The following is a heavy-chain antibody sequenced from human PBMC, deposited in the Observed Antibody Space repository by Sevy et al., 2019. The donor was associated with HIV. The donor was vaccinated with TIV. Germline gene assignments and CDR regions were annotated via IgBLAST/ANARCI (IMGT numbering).Heavy chain of an antibody. V-gene: IGHV3-15*01. J-gene: IGHJ4*02. CDR1: GFSFRSAW. Sequence: GGSLRLSCAASGFSFRSAWMNWVRQAPGKGLEWVGHIKTKTEGEPTDYVAPVNGRFTISRDDSKNTQYLQMNSLKIEDTAVYYCTADTPGVGKGELEYWGQGTLVTVSS. D-gene: IGHD6-19*01. CDR2: IKTKTEGEPT. CDR3: TADTPGVGKGELEY.